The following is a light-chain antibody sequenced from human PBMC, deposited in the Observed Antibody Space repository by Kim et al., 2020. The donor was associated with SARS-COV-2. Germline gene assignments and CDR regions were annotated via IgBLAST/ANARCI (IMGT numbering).Light chain of an antibody. CDR3: QHHGRSPLT. Sequence: EIVLTQSPGTLSLSPGETATLSCRASQSISNSLAWYQQKPGQAPRLLIYGASSRATDIPDRFSGSGSGTDFTLTISRLEAEDSAVFYCQHHGRSPLTFGGGTKVDIK. CDR1: QSISNS. J-gene: IGKJ4*01. V-gene: IGKV3-20*01. CDR2: GAS.